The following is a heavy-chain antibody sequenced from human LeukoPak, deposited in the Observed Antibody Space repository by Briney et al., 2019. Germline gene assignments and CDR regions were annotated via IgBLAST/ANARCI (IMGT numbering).Heavy chain of an antibody. CDR1: GDSISSADYY. J-gene: IGHJ4*02. CDR3: VRESDLSYYDRTNY. CDR2: IYISGST. D-gene: IGHD3-22*01. Sequence: NPSETLSLTCTVSGDSISSADYYWSWIRQPAGRGLEWIGRIYISGSTNYNPPLKSRVTISADTPKTQFFLKLSAMSAADTAAYNGVRESDLSYYDRTNYGGQGTPVTVSS. V-gene: IGHV4-61*02.